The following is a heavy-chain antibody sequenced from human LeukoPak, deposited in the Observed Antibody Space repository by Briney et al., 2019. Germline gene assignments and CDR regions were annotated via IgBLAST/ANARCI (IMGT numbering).Heavy chain of an antibody. V-gene: IGHV5-51*01. CDR3: ARLPYCSSATCHNHWFDS. CDR1: GYSFISYW. Sequence: GESLKISCKGSGYSFISYWLGWVRQMPGKGLEWMGIIYPGDSDTRYSPSFQGQVTISADKSISTAYLQWSSLKASDTAMYYCARLPYCSSATCHNHWFDSWGQGTLVTVSS. CDR2: IYPGDSDT. D-gene: IGHD2-2*01. J-gene: IGHJ5*01.